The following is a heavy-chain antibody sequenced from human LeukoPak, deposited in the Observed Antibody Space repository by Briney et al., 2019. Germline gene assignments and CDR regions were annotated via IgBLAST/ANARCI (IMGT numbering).Heavy chain of an antibody. CDR3: AKDRNQRITIFGVVTYFDY. V-gene: IGHV3-30-3*01. J-gene: IGHJ4*02. CDR2: ISYDGSNK. Sequence: GGSLRLSCAASGFTFSSYAMHWVRQAPGKGLEWVAVISYDGSNKYYADSVKGRFTISRDNSKNTLYLQMNSLRAEDTAVYYCAKDRNQRITIFGVVTYFDYWGQGTLVTVSS. D-gene: IGHD3-3*01. CDR1: GFTFSSYA.